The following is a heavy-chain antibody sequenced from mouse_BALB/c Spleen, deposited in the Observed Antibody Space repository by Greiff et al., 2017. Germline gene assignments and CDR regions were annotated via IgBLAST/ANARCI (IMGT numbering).Heavy chain of an antibody. CDR2: IWSGGST. V-gene: IGHV2-2*02. D-gene: IGHD3-1*01. Sequence: QVQLKESGPGLVQPSQSLSITCTVSGFSLTSYGVHWVRQSPGKGLEWLGVIWSGGSTDYNAAFISRLSISKDNSKSQVFFKMNSLQANDTAIYYCANSSGYPLYYAMDYWGQGTSVTVSS. CDR1: GFSLTSYG. J-gene: IGHJ4*01. CDR3: ANSSGYPLYYAMDY.